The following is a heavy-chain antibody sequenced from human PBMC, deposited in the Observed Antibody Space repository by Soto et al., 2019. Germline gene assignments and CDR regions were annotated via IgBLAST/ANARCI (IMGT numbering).Heavy chain of an antibody. J-gene: IGHJ6*02. CDR3: ASHDYAHYGMDV. CDR2: IYYSGST. V-gene: IGHV4-30-4*01. CDR1: GGSIRSGDYY. Sequence: QVQLQESGPGLVKPSQTLSLTCTVSGGSIRSGDYYWSRIRQPPGKGLEWIGYIYYSGSTYYNPSVKSRVTISVDTSKNLFSLKLSSVTAADTAVYYCASHDYAHYGMDVWGQGTTVTVSS. D-gene: IGHD3-16*01.